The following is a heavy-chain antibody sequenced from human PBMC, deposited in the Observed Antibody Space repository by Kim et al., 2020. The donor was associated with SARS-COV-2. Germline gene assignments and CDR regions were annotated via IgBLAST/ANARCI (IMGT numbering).Heavy chain of an antibody. Sequence: GGSLRLSCAASGFTFSSYGMHWVRQAPGKGLEWVAVIWYDGSNKYYADSVKGRFTISRDNSKNTLYLQMNSLRAEDTAVYYCARDGSSPYWERNYYGSGSYYGGMDVWGQGTTVTVSS. CDR1: GFTFSSYG. D-gene: IGHD3-10*01. CDR3: ARDGSSPYWERNYYGSGSYYGGMDV. J-gene: IGHJ6*02. V-gene: IGHV3-33*01. CDR2: IWYDGSNK.